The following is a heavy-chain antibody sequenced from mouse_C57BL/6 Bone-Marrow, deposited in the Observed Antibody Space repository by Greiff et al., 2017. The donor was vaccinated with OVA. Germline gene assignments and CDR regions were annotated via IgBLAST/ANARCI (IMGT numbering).Heavy chain of an antibody. CDR1: GYAFTNYL. V-gene: IGHV1-54*01. Sequence: QVQLQQSGAELVRPGTSVKVSCKASGYAFTNYLIEWVKQRPGQGLEWIGVINPGSGGTNYNEKFKGKATLTADKSSSTAYMQLSGLTSEDSAVYFCARFSYDYDGSYFDYWGQGTTLTVSS. CDR2: INPGSGGT. CDR3: ARFSYDYDGSYFDY. J-gene: IGHJ2*01. D-gene: IGHD2-4*01.